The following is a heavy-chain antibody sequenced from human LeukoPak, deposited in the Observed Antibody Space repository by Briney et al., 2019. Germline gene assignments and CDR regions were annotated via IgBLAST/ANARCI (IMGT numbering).Heavy chain of an antibody. V-gene: IGHV1-46*01. D-gene: IGHD2-15*01. CDR2: INPSGGST. Sequence: ASVKVSCKASGYTFTSYYVHWVRQAPGQGLEWMGIINPSGGSTSYAQKFQGRVTMTRDTSTSTVYMELSSLRSEDTAVYYCAREIGRATAGFDPWGQGTLVTVSS. J-gene: IGHJ5*02. CDR3: AREIGRATAGFDP. CDR1: GYTFTSYY.